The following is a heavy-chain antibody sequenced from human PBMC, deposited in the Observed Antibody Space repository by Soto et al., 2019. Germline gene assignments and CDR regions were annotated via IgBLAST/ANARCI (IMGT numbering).Heavy chain of an antibody. CDR1: GGSISSGGYS. CDR2: IYHSGST. J-gene: IGHJ4*02. CDR3: ASAGGLGAVAADY. V-gene: IGHV4-30-2*01. D-gene: IGHD6-19*01. Sequence: QMELQESGSGLVKPSQTLSLTCAVSGGSISSGGYSWSWIRQPPGKGLEWIGYIYHSGSTYYNPSLNSRVTISVDRSKNQCSLKLSSVTAADTAVYYCASAGGLGAVAADYWGQGTLVTVSS.